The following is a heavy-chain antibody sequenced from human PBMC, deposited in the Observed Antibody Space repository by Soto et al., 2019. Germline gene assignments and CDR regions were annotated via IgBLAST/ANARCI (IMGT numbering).Heavy chain of an antibody. Sequence: PSETLSLTCTVSGVSVNSGNYYWSWIRQTPGKGLEWIGYIYQSGSTNYNPSLKSRVTISVDTSKNQFSLKLSSVTAADTAVYYCARMRYILPGYPGYSDYCGQGTFVTVSS. V-gene: IGHV4-61*01. CDR3: ARMRYILPGYPGYSDY. CDR1: GVSVNSGNYY. D-gene: IGHD3-9*01. J-gene: IGHJ4*02. CDR2: IYQSGST.